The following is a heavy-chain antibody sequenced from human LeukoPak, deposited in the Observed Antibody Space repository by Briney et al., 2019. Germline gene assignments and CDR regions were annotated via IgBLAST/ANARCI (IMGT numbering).Heavy chain of an antibody. CDR3: ARGDVLRFLEWSIDAFDI. D-gene: IGHD3-3*01. CDR2: IYYSGST. CDR1: GGSISSYY. V-gene: IGHV4-59*01. Sequence: SETLSLTCTVSGGSISSYYWSWIRQPPGKGLEWIGYIYYSGSTNYNPSLKSRVTISVDTSKNQFSLKLSSVTAADTAVYYCARGDVLRFLEWSIDAFDIWGQGTMVTVSS. J-gene: IGHJ3*02.